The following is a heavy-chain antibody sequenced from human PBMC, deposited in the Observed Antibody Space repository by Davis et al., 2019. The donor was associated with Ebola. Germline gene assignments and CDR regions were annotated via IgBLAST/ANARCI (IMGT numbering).Heavy chain of an antibody. CDR1: GDSISSYY. Sequence: MPSETLSLTCAVSGDSISSYYWSWIRQPPGKGLEWIGYIYYSGSTNYNPSLKSRVTISVDTSKNQFSLKLSSVTAADTAVYYCARDGRNGMDVWGQGTTVTVSS. CDR2: IYYSGST. V-gene: IGHV4-59*01. CDR3: ARDGRNGMDV. D-gene: IGHD1-26*01. J-gene: IGHJ6*02.